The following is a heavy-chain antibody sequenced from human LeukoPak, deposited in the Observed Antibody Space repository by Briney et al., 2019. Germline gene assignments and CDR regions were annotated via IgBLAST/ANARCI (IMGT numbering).Heavy chain of an antibody. CDR2: IHSGGNT. D-gene: IGHD5-24*01. J-gene: IGHJ4*02. Sequence: SETLSLTCTVSGGSISSSSYYRGWLRQPPGKGLEWIGTIHSGGNTYYNPSLKSRVTISVDTSKNQLSVKLYSVTAADTAVYFCARPAGWLPRYYFEYWGQGTLVTVSS. CDR1: GGSISSSSYY. V-gene: IGHV4-39*01. CDR3: ARPAGWLPRYYFEY.